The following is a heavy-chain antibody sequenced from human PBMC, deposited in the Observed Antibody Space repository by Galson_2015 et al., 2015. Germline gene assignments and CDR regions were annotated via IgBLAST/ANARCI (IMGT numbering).Heavy chain of an antibody. D-gene: IGHD6-13*01. V-gene: IGHV3-64D*08. J-gene: IGHJ4*02. CDR1: GFAFSNYA. CDR3: VKDRVGFGQLAGRRYYFDY. Sequence: SLRLSCAASGFAFSNYALHRVRQAPGKGVEYVSAISSDGGSTYYADSVKGRFTISRDNSKNTLYLQMNSLRAEDTAVYYCVKDRVGFGQLAGRRYYFDYWGRGSLVTASS. CDR2: ISSDGGST.